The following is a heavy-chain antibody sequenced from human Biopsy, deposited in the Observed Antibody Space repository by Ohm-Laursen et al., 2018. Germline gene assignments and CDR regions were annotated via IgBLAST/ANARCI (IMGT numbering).Heavy chain of an antibody. CDR2: MIPGSGKT. Sequence: PSVNVSCKASGYSFSTYDVNWVRQARGQGLEWMGWMIPGSGKTSYAQRFQGRVTLTMNTSISTAYMELSGLRSEDTAVYFCVRGYSRRVSIFEASIYWFDTWGQGTLVTVSS. D-gene: IGHD6-6*01. V-gene: IGHV1-8*01. CDR1: GYSFSTYD. J-gene: IGHJ5*02. CDR3: VRGYSRRVSIFEASIYWFDT.